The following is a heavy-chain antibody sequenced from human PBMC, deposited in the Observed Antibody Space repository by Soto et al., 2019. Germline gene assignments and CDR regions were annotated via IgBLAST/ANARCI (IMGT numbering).Heavy chain of an antibody. D-gene: IGHD1-26*01. CDR1: GGSISSYY. J-gene: IGHJ4*02. CDR3: ARLSGSYNDRYFDY. CDR2: VYYNVNT. V-gene: IGHV4-39*01. Sequence: PSETLSLTCTVSGGSISSYYWVWIRQPPGKGLEWIGNVYYNVNTYYKASLKSRVTISVDTSNNQFSLKVKSVTAADTAVYYCARLSGSYNDRYFDYWGQGTLVTVSS.